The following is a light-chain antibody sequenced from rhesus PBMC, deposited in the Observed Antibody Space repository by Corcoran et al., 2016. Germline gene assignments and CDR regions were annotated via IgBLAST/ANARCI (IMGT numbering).Light chain of an antibody. CDR2: YTN. V-gene: IGKV1-32*03. CDR3: QQGYSTPFT. J-gene: IGKJ3*01. CDR1: QGISSS. Sequence: DIQMSQSPSSLSASIGDRVTITCRASQGISSSLNWYQQKPGKAPKLLIYYTNNLASGVPSMFSVSGSGADYTLPISSLQPEHFATYYCQQGYSTPFTFGPGTKLDIK.